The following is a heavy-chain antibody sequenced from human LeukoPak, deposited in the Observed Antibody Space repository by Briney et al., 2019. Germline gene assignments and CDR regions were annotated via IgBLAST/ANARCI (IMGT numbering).Heavy chain of an antibody. Sequence: PSETLSLTCTVSGGSISNYYWSWIRQPPGKGLEWIGYIYYSGSTKYNPSLKSRVTISVDTTKNQFSLKLSSVTAADTAVYYCAREGTGVGLHFDYWGQGALVTVSS. CDR3: AREGTGVGLHFDY. V-gene: IGHV4-59*01. D-gene: IGHD6-19*01. CDR2: IYYSGST. CDR1: GGSISNYY. J-gene: IGHJ4*02.